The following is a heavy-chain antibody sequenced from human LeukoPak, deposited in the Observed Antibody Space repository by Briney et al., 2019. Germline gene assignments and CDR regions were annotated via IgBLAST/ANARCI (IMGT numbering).Heavy chain of an antibody. CDR1: GYTFTGYY. Sequence: ASVKVSCKTSGYTFTGYYLHWVRQAPGQGLEWMGWIHPNSGDTHYAQEFQGRVTMTRDTSISTAYMELTRLTSDDTSIYYCTREDYWGQRTLVSVSS. J-gene: IGHJ4*02. V-gene: IGHV1-2*02. CDR2: IHPNSGDT. CDR3: TREDY.